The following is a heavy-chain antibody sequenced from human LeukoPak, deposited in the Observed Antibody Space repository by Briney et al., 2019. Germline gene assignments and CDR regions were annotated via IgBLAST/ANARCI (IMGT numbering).Heavy chain of an antibody. CDR3: AREGHYDILTGYSPVEYYYYYMDV. J-gene: IGHJ6*03. CDR1: GFTFSTYI. V-gene: IGHV3-30*03. D-gene: IGHD3-9*01. Sequence: GGSLRLACAASGFTFSTYIIHWVRQAPAKGLEWVAVMSYDGNDKHYAASVKGRFTISRDNSKSTVYLQMNSLRGDDTAVYYCAREGHYDILTGYSPVEYYYYYMDVWGKGTTVSVSS. CDR2: MSYDGNDK.